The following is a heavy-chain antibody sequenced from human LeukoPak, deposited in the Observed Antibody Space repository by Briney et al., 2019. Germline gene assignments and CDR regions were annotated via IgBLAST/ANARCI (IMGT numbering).Heavy chain of an antibody. CDR2: INSSGDYT. J-gene: IGHJ3*02. Sequence: GGSLRLSWAASGFTVSSNFMNWVRRAPGKGLEWVSTINSSGDYTCYADSVKGRFTISGDNAKNSLYLQMNSLRAEDTAVYYCARDGMITAYAFDIWGQGTMVTVSS. V-gene: IGHV3-21*01. D-gene: IGHD3-16*01. CDR3: ARDGMITAYAFDI. CDR1: GFTVSSNF.